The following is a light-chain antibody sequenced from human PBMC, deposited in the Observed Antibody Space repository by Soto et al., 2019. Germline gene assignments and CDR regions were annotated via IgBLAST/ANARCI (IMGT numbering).Light chain of an antibody. CDR1: SSDVGAYDF. CDR2: EVS. J-gene: IGLJ1*01. V-gene: IGLV2-14*03. CDR3: SSYTSSSTRV. Sequence: HSVLAQPASLSGSPGQSITISCTGTSSDVGAYDFVSWYQQHPDKAPKLMIYEVSNRPSGVSNRFSGSKSVNTATLTISGLQAEDEADYYCSSYTSSSTRVFGPGTKFTVL.